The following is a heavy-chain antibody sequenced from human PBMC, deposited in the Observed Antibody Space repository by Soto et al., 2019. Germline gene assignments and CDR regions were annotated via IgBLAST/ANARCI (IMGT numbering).Heavy chain of an antibody. CDR2: IIPILGIA. CDR3: AREGSYYDSSGYYFDY. V-gene: IGHV1-69*04. D-gene: IGHD3-22*01. Sequence: GASVKVSCKASGGTFSSYTISWVRQAPGQGLEWMGRIIPILGIANYAQKFQGRVTITADKSTSTAYMELSSLRSEDTAVYYCAREGSYYDSSGYYFDYRGQGTLVTVSS. CDR1: GGTFSSYT. J-gene: IGHJ4*02.